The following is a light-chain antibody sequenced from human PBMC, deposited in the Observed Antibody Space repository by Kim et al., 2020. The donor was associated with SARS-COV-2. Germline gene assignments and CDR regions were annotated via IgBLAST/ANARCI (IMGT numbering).Light chain of an antibody. Sequence: VAPGQTGSITWPGGKWGDKYAGWDQQEPGQAPVVVIYQDSKRPSGSPERLSGSKSGNTATLTISGTQAMDGAEYCCQAWDSRTVVVGGGTQLAVL. CDR3: QAWDSRTVV. J-gene: IGLJ2*01. CDR2: QDS. CDR1: KWGDKY. V-gene: IGLV3-1*01.